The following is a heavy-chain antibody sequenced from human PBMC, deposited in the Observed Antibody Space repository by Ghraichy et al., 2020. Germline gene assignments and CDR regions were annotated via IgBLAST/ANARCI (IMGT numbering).Heavy chain of an antibody. D-gene: IGHD3-3*01. V-gene: IGHV3-72*01. CDR3: ATDISFGRPGNY. J-gene: IGHJ4*02. CDR2: IRNKARSYTT. Sequence: GSLRLSCAASGFTFSDYYMDWVRQAPGKGLEWVARIRNKARSYTTGYAASVIGRFTISRDDSKNSVYLQMNSLKTEDTAMYYCATDISFGRPGNYWGQGTLVTVSS. CDR1: GFTFSDYY.